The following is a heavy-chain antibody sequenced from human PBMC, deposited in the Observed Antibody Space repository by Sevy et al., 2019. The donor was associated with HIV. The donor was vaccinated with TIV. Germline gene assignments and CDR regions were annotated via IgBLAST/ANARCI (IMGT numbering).Heavy chain of an antibody. Sequence: SETLSLTCTVSGGSITSLYWNWIRQPPGKGLEWIANIYYNGHINYNPSLKSRVTLSLDTSKNQFPLRLSSVHASETAMYYCAGENAWGRGYSWGQGTLVKVSS. CDR3: AGENAWGRGYS. V-gene: IGHV4-59*08. J-gene: IGHJ4*02. D-gene: IGHD1-26*01. CDR2: IYYNGHI. CDR1: GGSITSLY.